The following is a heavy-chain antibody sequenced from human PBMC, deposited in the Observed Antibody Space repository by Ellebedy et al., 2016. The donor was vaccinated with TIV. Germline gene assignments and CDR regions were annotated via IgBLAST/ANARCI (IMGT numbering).Heavy chain of an antibody. V-gene: IGHV1-69*06. J-gene: IGHJ6*02. Sequence: SVKVSCXASGGTFSSYAISWVRQAPGQGLEWMGGIIPIFGTANYAQKFQGRVTITADKSTSTAYMELSSLRSEDTAVYYCATSVRGVIVGYYGMDVWGQGTLVTVSS. CDR1: GGTFSSYA. CDR2: IIPIFGTA. CDR3: ATSVRGVIVGYYGMDV. D-gene: IGHD3-10*02.